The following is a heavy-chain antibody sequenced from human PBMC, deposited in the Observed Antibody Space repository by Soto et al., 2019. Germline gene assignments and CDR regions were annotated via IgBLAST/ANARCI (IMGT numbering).Heavy chain of an antibody. CDR3: VRDYYERGASYSIDYGMDV. J-gene: IGHJ6*01. V-gene: IGHV3-74*01. CDR1: GCNLSAYW. D-gene: IGHD3-22*01. CDR2: IHFDGSTT. Sequence: SRRRAWVAPGCNLSAYWLHWVRQAPGKGPMWVSRIHFDGSTTRYAGSVRGRFTISRDDAKNTLYLQMISLRAEETAVYYCVRDYYERGASYSIDYGMDVWGQGTTVTVSS.